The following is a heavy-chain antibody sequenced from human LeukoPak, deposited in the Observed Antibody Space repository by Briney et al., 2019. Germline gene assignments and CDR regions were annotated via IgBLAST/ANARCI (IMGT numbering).Heavy chain of an antibody. CDR1: GYTLSSYG. Sequence: ASVKVSCKASGYTLSSYGISWVRQAPGQGLEWMGWINVYNGNTKYAQKFQGRVTTTTDTPTGTAYMELRSLRSDDTAVYYCTTGRYGYSYNYELEYWGQGTLVTVSS. V-gene: IGHV1-18*01. CDR3: TTGRYGYSYNYELEY. CDR2: INVYNGNT. J-gene: IGHJ4*02. D-gene: IGHD5-18*01.